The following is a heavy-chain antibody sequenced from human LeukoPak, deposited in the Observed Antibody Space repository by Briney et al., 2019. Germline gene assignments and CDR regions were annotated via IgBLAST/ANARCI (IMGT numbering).Heavy chain of an antibody. V-gene: IGHV4-39*01. CDR3: PRRGGGASSWYQARYYYYYMDV. Sequence: SQTLSLTCTVSGGSIGTSKYYWAWIRQPPGKGLEWIGNVYFSGNAYYNPSLKSRVTISVDMSRSPFSLKLSSVTAADTAVYYCPRRGGGASSWYQARYYYYYMDVSGKGATV. CDR2: VYFSGNA. CDR1: GGSIGTSKYY. D-gene: IGHD6-13*01. J-gene: IGHJ6*03.